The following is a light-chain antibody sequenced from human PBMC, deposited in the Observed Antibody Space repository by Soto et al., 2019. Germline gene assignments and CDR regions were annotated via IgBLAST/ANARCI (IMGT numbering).Light chain of an antibody. J-gene: IGKJ2*01. Sequence: DIVMTQSPVSLAVSLGERATINCKSSQTVLYSSNNKNYLAWYQQKPGQPPRLLIYWASTRESGVPDRFSGSGSGTDFTLTISSLQAEDGAVYYCQQYYSAPYTFGQGTKLEIK. V-gene: IGKV4-1*01. CDR1: QTVLYSSNNKNY. CDR3: QQYYSAPYT. CDR2: WAS.